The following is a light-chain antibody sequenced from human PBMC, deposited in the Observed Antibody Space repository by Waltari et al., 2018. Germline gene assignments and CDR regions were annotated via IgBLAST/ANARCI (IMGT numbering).Light chain of an antibody. V-gene: IGKV3-20*01. CDR2: DAS. CDR1: QSISRF. CDR3: QKYESLPAT. J-gene: IGKJ1*01. Sequence: ELMLNQSPGTLFLSPGERAPLPCRASQSISRFLAWYQQKPGQAPRVLIYDASTMATGVPDRFSGSGSGTDFSLTISRLEPEDIAVYYCQKYESLPATFGQGTKVEIK.